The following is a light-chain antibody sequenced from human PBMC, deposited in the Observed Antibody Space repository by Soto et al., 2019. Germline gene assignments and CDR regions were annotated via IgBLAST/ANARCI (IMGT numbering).Light chain of an antibody. CDR3: QRNS. Sequence: EIALTQSPGTLSLSPGERATLSCRASQSISSNSLAWYQHKPGQAPRLLIYATSSRATGIPDRFSGSGSGTDFTPTISRLEPEDFAVYYCQRNSFGQGTRLEIK. J-gene: IGKJ2*01. V-gene: IGKV3-20*01. CDR1: QSISSNS. CDR2: ATS.